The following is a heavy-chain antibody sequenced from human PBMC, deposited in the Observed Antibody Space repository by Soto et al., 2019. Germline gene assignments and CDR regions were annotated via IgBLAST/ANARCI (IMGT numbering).Heavy chain of an antibody. J-gene: IGHJ6*02. D-gene: IGHD3-22*01. CDR3: VKDRDSNSWPSRDV. Sequence: QVHLVQSGAEVKKPGASVNVSCKTSGYTFTRNGISWVRQAPGQGLECMGWISPNSGNIKYAQKLQGRVIMTTDTSTSTAYMELRSLRFDDTAVYYCVKDRDSNSWPSRDVWGPGTTVTVSS. V-gene: IGHV1-18*01. CDR2: ISPNSGNI. CDR1: GYTFTRNG.